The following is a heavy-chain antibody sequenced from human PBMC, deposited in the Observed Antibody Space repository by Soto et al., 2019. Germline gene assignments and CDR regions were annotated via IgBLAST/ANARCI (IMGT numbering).Heavy chain of an antibody. Sequence: QVQLQESGPGLVKPSETLSLTCTVSGGSVSSGSYSWSWIRQPPGKGLEWIGYIYYSGSTNYNPSLKSRVTISVDTSKNQFSLKLSSVTAADTAVYYCARGGTVWNDERHFDYWGQGTLVTVSS. J-gene: IGHJ4*02. D-gene: IGHD1-1*01. CDR2: IYYSGST. CDR1: GGSVSSGSYS. CDR3: ARGGTVWNDERHFDY. V-gene: IGHV4-61*01.